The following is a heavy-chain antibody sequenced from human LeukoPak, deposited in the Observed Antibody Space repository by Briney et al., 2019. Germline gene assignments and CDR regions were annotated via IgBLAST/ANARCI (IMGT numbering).Heavy chain of an antibody. CDR3: AGRPTGYSSGYIH. V-gene: IGHV3-48*01. CDR1: GFTFNTYT. CDR2: ISGSSGII. D-gene: IGHD5-18*01. Sequence: PGGSLRLSCAASGFTFNTYTMNWVRQAPGKGLEWVSYISGSSGIIDYADSVKGRFTISRDNSENIVYLQMNNLRVEDTAVYYCAGRPTGYSSGYIHWGQGTLVTVSS. J-gene: IGHJ4*02.